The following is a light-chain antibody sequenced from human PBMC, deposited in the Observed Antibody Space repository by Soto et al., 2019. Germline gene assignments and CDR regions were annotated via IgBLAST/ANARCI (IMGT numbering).Light chain of an antibody. CDR2: IAS. CDR1: QSISNY. V-gene: IGKV1-39*01. Sequence: DIQMTQSPSSLSASVGDRVTITCRASQSISNYLNWFQQRPGKAPKLLISIASTSQSGVPSRFSGSGSGTDFTLTITNLQPEDFATYYCQQSYTTPRTFGQGTKVKIK. J-gene: IGKJ1*01. CDR3: QQSYTTPRT.